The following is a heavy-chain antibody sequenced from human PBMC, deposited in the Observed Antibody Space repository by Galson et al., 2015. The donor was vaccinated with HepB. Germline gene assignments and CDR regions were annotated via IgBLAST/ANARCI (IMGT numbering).Heavy chain of an antibody. D-gene: IGHD7-27*01. CDR1: GFTFGDYA. J-gene: IGHJ4*02. V-gene: IGHV3-49*04. CDR3: TRGSFNWGPDVRY. CDR2: ITSKAYGGTT. Sequence: SLRLSCAASGFTFGDYAMSWVRQAPGKGLEWVGFITSKAYGGTTEYAASVKGRFTISRDDSKSIAYLQMNSLRTGDTAVYYCTRGSFNWGPDVRYWGQGTLVTVSS.